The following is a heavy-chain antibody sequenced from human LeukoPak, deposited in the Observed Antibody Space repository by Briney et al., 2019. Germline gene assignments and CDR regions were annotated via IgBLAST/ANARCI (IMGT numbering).Heavy chain of an antibody. CDR3: ARDSGSYSYFDY. CDR1: GGSISSYY. D-gene: IGHD1-26*01. CDR2: IYYIGST. V-gene: IGHV4-59*01. Sequence: ETLSLTCTVSGGSISSYYWGWIRQPPGKGLEWIGQIYYIGSTRYNPSLKSRVTISVDTSKNQFSLKLSSVTAADAAVYYCARDSGSYSYFDYWGQGTLVTVSP. J-gene: IGHJ4*02.